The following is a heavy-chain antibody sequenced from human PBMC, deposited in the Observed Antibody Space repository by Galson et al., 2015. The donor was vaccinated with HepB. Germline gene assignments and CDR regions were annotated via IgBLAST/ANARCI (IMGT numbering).Heavy chain of an antibody. Sequence: SVKVSCKASGYTFTSYYMHWVRQAPGQGLEWMGIINPSGGSTSYAQKFQGRVTMTRDTSTSTVYMELSSLRSEDTAVYYCALFSRFGELSGYWGQGTLVTISS. J-gene: IGHJ4*02. V-gene: IGHV1-46*01. CDR1: GYTFTSYY. D-gene: IGHD3-10*01. CDR2: INPSGGST. CDR3: ALFSRFGELSGY.